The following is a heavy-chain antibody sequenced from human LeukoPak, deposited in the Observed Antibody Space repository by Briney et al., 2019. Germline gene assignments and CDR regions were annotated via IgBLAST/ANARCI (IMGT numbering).Heavy chain of an antibody. CDR1: GFTFSSYG. J-gene: IGHJ4*02. V-gene: IGHV3-30*18. D-gene: IGHD5-12*01. Sequence: PGGSLRLSCAAPGFTFSSYGMHWVRQAPGKGLEWVAVISYDGSNKYYADSVKGRFTISRDNSKNTLYLQMNSLRAEDTAVYYRAKEVAPGGDYFDYWGQGTLVTVSS. CDR2: ISYDGSNK. CDR3: AKEVAPGGDYFDY.